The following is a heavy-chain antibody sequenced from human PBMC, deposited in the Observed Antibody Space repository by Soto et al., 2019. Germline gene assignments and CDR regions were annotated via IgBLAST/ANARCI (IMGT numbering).Heavy chain of an antibody. J-gene: IGHJ4*02. CDR1: GFTFSSYE. V-gene: IGHV3-48*03. Sequence: EVQLVESGGGLVQPGGSLRLACAAPGFTFSSYEMNWVRQAPGKGLEWVSYITSSGSPIYYADSVKGRFTISRDNAKNSLYLRMNSLRAEDTAVYYCARGVKNYFDYWGQGTLVTVSS. CDR2: ITSSGSPI. CDR3: ARGVKNYFDY.